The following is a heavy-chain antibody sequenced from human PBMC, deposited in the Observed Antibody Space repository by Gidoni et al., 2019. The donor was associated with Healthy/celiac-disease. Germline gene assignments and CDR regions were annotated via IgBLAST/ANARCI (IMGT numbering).Heavy chain of an antibody. V-gene: IGHV3-33*01. CDR3: ARRGGDYGDYGWFDP. D-gene: IGHD4-17*01. J-gene: IGHJ5*02. CDR1: GFTFSSYG. CDR2: IWYDGSNK. Sequence: QVQLVESGGGVVQPGSSLGLSCARPGFTFSSYGMHGVRQAPGKGLGWVAVIWYDGSNKYYADAVKGLFTITRDNSKNTLYLQMNSLRAEDTALYYCARRGGDYGDYGWFDPWGQGTLVTVSS.